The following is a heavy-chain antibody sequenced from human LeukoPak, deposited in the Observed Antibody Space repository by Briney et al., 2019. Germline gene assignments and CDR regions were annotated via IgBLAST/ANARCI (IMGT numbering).Heavy chain of an antibody. CDR1: GYTFTSYY. CDR3: ARAWRYTDWFDP. V-gene: IGHV1-46*01. Sequence: ASVKVSCKASGYTFTSYYIHWVRQAPGQGLEWMGVINPGGAITTYAQKFQGRVTMTRDTSTSTVYMYLSSLRSEDTAVYYCARAWRYTDWFDPWGQGTLVTVSS. J-gene: IGHJ5*02. CDR2: INPGGAIT. D-gene: IGHD1-14*01.